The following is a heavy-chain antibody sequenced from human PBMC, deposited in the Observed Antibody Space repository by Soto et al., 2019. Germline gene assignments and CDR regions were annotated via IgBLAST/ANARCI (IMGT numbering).Heavy chain of an antibody. CDR3: ASRPSDRNYYGVFDY. CDR1: GFTFSSYA. J-gene: IGHJ4*02. V-gene: IGHV3-30-3*01. Sequence: VGSLRLSCAASGFTFSSYAMHWFRQAPVKGLEWVAVISYDGSNKYYVDSVKGRFTISRDNAKNSLFLQMNSLRAEDTAVYYCASRPSDRNYYGVFDYWGQGTLVTVSS. CDR2: ISYDGSNK. D-gene: IGHD3-3*01.